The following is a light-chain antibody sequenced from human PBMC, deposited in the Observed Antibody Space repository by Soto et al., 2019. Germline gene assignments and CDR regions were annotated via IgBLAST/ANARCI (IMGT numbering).Light chain of an antibody. CDR2: GAS. Sequence: EVVLTQSPGTLSLSPGAKATVSCRASQSVNDNHLAWYQQKGGQAPRLLIYGASTRATGVPERFSGYGFGTAYRLIINRLAPEDFALYYWQLYGGSPPWGTFGPGTTLEI. J-gene: IGKJ3*01. V-gene: IGKV3-20*01. CDR1: QSVNDNH. CDR3: QLYGGSPPWGT.